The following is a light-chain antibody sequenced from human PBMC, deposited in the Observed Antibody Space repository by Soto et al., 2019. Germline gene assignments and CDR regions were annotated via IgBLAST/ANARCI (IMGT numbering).Light chain of an antibody. Sequence: QSVLTQPPSASGTPGQRVTISCSGSRSNIGSNYVFWYQQLPGTAPKLLIYRNYQRPSGIPDRFSGSKSVTSASLAISGLQSEDEADYYCAAWDDNLSGQVFGGGTKVTVL. V-gene: IGLV1-47*01. CDR2: RNY. CDR1: RSNIGSNY. J-gene: IGLJ2*01. CDR3: AAWDDNLSGQV.